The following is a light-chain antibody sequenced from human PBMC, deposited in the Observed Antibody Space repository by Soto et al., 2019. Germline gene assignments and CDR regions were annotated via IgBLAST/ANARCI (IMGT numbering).Light chain of an antibody. Sequence: EMVLTQSPGTLSLSPGERATLSCRASQSVSSSYLAWYQQKPGQAPRLLISGASSRATGIPDRFSGSGSGTDFTLTISRLEPEDFAVYYCQQYGSSPGTFGQGTKVEIK. CDR3: QQYGSSPGT. V-gene: IGKV3-20*01. CDR1: QSVSSSY. J-gene: IGKJ1*01. CDR2: GAS.